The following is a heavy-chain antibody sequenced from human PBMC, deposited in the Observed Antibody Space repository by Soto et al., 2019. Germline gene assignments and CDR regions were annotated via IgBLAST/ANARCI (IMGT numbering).Heavy chain of an antibody. J-gene: IGHJ4*02. V-gene: IGHV1-46*01. D-gene: IGHD6-13*01. CDR1: GYTFTSYY. CDR3: ASGASRWYPYFFDS. CDR2: FNPTGDTA. Sequence: QVQLVQSGAEVKKPGASVKASCKASGYTFTSYYIHWVRQAPGQGLEWMGIFNPTGDTASYAQKFQDRVTITADDSTNTVYMELSSLRSDDTAVYFCASGASRWYPYFFDSWAQGTLVTVSS.